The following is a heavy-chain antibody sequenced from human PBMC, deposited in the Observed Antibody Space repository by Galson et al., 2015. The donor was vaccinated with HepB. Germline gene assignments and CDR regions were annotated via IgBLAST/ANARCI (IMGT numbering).Heavy chain of an antibody. Sequence: SLRLSCAASGFTFSWYWMHWVRQVPGKGLVWVARINSDGSYTTYADSVKGRFTISRDNAKNTLYLQMNSPRAEATALYYCARTRGAAAGIFDYWGQGTLVTVSS. CDR3: ARTRGAAAGIFDY. D-gene: IGHD6-13*01. CDR1: GFTFSWYW. J-gene: IGHJ4*02. CDR2: INSDGSYT. V-gene: IGHV3-74*01.